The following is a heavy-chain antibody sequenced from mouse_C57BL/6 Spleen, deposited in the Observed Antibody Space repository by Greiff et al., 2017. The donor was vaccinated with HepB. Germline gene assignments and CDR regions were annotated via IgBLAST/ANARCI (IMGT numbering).Heavy chain of an antibody. D-gene: IGHD1-1*01. CDR1: GFTFSDYG. CDR3: ARRVLRYYYAMDY. CDR2: ISSGSSTI. Sequence: DVMLVESGGGLVKPGGSLKLSCAASGFTFSDYGMHWVRQAPEKGLEWVAYISSGSSTIYYADTVKGRFTISRDNAKNTLFLQMTSLRSEDTAMYYCARRVLRYYYAMDYWGQGTSVTVSS. J-gene: IGHJ4*01. V-gene: IGHV5-17*01.